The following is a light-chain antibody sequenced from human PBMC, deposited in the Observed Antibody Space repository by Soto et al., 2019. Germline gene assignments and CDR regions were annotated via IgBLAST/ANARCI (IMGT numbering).Light chain of an antibody. CDR1: QSVSSK. J-gene: IGKJ1*01. CDR2: GAS. Sequence: IVMTQSPATLSVSPGEGATLYCRASQSVSSKLAWYQQKPGQAPRLLIYGASTRATGIPARFSGSGSGTEFTLIISSLQSEDSAVYYCQQYNSWLWTFGQGTKVDIK. CDR3: QQYNSWLWT. V-gene: IGKV3-15*01.